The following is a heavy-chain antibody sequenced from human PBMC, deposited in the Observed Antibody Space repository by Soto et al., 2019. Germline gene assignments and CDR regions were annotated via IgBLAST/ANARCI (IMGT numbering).Heavy chain of an antibody. CDR2: ISYDGSNK. CDR3: ARRKRTYYYDSSGYYSDY. CDR1: GFTFSSYA. V-gene: IGHV3-30-3*01. D-gene: IGHD3-22*01. Sequence: GGSLRLSCAASGFTFSSYATHWVRQAPGKGLEWVAVISYDGSNKYYADSVKGRFTISRDNSKNTLYLQMNSLRAEDTAVYYCARRKRTYYYDSSGYYSDYWGQGTLVTVSS. J-gene: IGHJ4*02.